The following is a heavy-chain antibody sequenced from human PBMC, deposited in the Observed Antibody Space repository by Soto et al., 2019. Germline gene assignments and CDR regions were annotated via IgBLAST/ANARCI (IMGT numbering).Heavy chain of an antibody. CDR2: ITGSGGST. J-gene: IGHJ6*02. Sequence: GGSLRLSCAASGFTFSSFAMIWVRQAPGKGLEWVSVITGSGGSTHYADSVKGRFTVSRENSKNTLYLQMNSLRVEDTAVYYCAKTQSCSSANCYHLTIGHYYYSGMDVWGQGTTVTVSS. V-gene: IGHV3-23*01. CDR3: AKTQSCSSANCYHLTIGHYYYSGMDV. D-gene: IGHD2-2*01. CDR1: GFTFSSFA.